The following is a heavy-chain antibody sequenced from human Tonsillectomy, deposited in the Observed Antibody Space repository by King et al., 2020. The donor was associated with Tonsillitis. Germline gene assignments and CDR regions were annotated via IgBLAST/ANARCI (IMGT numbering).Heavy chain of an antibody. CDR3: ARQGRIHLWGMIEY. CDR2: IRSKIYGGTT. V-gene: IGHV3-49*03. J-gene: IGHJ4*02. D-gene: IGHD5-18*01. CDR1: GFTFGDYP. Sequence: DVQLVESGGGLVQPGRSLRLSCTTSGFTFGDYPVIWFRQAPGKGLEWVGLIRSKIYGGTTEKAASVQGRFSFSRDDSNNIAYLQMNSLKTEETAVYYCARQGRIHLWGMIEYWGQGTLVTVSS.